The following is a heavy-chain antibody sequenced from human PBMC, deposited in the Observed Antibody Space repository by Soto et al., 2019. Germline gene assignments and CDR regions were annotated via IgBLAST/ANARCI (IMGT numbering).Heavy chain of an antibody. CDR3: AKVVPGIIAVACPCDS. J-gene: IGHJ4*02. CDR2: ISYGGNNI. Sequence: QVQLVESGGGVVQPGRSLRLSCVASGFDFSIYGMHWVRQAPGKGLEWVAVISYGGNNIYYGDSVKGRFTISRDNSKNTLYLQMNSLRPEDTAVYYCAKVVPGIIAVACPCDSWGKGTLVTVSS. D-gene: IGHD6-19*01. CDR1: GFDFSIYG. V-gene: IGHV3-30*18.